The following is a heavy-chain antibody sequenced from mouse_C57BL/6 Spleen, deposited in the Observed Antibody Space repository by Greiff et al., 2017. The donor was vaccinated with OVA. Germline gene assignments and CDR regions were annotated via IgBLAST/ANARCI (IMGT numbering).Heavy chain of an antibody. V-gene: IGHV1-69*01. D-gene: IGHD1-1*01. CDR2: IDPSDSYT. CDR1: GYTFTSYW. J-gene: IGHJ2*01. CDR3: ARSTTVVGGDY. Sequence: VQLQQPGAELVMPGASVKLSCKASGYTFTSYWMHWVKQRPGQGLEWIGEIDPSDSYTNYNQKFKGKSTLTVDKSSSTAYMQLSSLTSEDSAVYYCARSTTVVGGDYWGQGTTLTVSS.